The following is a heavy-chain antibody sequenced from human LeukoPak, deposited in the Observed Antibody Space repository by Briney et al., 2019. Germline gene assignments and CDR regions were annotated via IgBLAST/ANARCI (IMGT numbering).Heavy chain of an antibody. Sequence: HSGGSLRLSCAASGFTFSSYEMNWVRQAPGKGLEWVSYISSSGSPIYYADSMKGRFTISRDNAKNSLYLQMNSLRAEDTAVYYCAGCSTTSCYSALDIWGQGRMVTVSS. D-gene: IGHD2-2*02. V-gene: IGHV3-48*03. CDR3: AGCSTTSCYSALDI. CDR2: ISSSGSPI. CDR1: GFTFSSYE. J-gene: IGHJ3*02.